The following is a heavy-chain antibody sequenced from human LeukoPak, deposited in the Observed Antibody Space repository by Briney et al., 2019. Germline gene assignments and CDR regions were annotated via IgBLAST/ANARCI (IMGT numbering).Heavy chain of an antibody. D-gene: IGHD3-22*01. CDR2: ISAYNGNT. J-gene: IGHJ4*02. V-gene: IGHV1-18*01. Sequence: ASVKVSCKASGYTFTSYGISWVRQAPGQGLEWMGWISAYNGNTNYAQKLQGRVTMTTDTSTSTAYMELRSLRSDDTAVYYCARDGWDYCDSSGYPLWDYWGQGTLVTVSS. CDR3: ARDGWDYCDSSGYPLWDY. CDR1: GYTFTSYG.